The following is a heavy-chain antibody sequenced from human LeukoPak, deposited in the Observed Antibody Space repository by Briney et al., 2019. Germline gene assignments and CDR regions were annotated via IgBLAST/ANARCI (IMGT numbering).Heavy chain of an antibody. V-gene: IGHV3-7*01. D-gene: IGHD6-13*01. CDR1: TFTFSTYW. CDR2: INQDGSVK. CDR3: ARDPGSSSFDY. J-gene: IGHJ4*02. Sequence: GGSLRLSCAASTFTFSTYWMTWVRQAPGKGPEFVANINQDGSVKNYVDSVKGRFTISRDNAKNSLYLQLNSLRADDTAVYYCARDPGSSSFDYWGQGTLVTVSS.